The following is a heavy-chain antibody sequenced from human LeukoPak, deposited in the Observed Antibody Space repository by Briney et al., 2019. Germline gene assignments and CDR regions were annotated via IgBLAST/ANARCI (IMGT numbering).Heavy chain of an antibody. CDR3: ARVGIVLVTGSNWVDP. CDR1: GGSISSSSYY. D-gene: IGHD3-22*01. V-gene: IGHV4-39*07. J-gene: IGHJ5*02. Sequence: SETLSLTCTVSGGSISSSSYYWGWIRQPPGKGLESIGTIYHSGSTYYNASLKGRVTISVDTSKNQFSLKFNSVTAADTAVYFCARVGIVLVTGSNWVDPWGQGTLVTVSS. CDR2: IYHSGST.